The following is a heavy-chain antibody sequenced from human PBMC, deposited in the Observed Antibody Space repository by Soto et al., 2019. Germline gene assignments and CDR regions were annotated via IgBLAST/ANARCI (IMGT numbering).Heavy chain of an antibody. D-gene: IGHD3-22*01. V-gene: IGHV1-69*01. CDR1: GGTFSSYA. J-gene: IGHJ3*02. Sequence: QVQLVQSGAEVKKPGSSVKVSCKASGGTFSSYAISWVRLAPGQGLEWMGGIIPIFGTANYAQKFQGRVTITADESTSTAYMELSSLRSEDTAVYYCARPYYYDSSGYYFDAFDIWGQGTMVTVSS. CDR2: IIPIFGTA. CDR3: ARPYYYDSSGYYFDAFDI.